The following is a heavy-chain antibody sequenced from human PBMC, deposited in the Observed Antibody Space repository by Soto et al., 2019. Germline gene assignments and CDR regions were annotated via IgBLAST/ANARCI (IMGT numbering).Heavy chain of an antibody. V-gene: IGHV4-4*02. Sequence: QVQLQESGPGLVKPSGTLSLTCAVSGGSISSSNWWSWVRQPPGKGLEWIGEIYHSGSTNYNPSLKSRVTISVDKSKNQFSLKLSSVTAADTAVYYCARAGALSIAARLEWVAHNWFDPWGQGTLVTVSS. CDR2: IYHSGST. CDR1: GGSISSSNW. J-gene: IGHJ5*02. D-gene: IGHD6-6*01. CDR3: ARAGALSIAARLEWVAHNWFDP.